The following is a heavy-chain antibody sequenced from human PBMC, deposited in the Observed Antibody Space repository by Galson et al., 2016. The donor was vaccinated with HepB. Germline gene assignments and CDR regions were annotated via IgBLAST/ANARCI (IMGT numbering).Heavy chain of an antibody. CDR2: INSGGST. D-gene: IGHD4-11*01. CDR3: ARPPTSNHVYYFDS. CDR1: GASISNTAYY. J-gene: IGHJ4*02. Sequence: SETLSLTCTVSGASISNTAYYWNWIRQPPGKGLEWIGAINSGGSTYYNPSLNSRVSLSVDTSKNQFSLRLNSVTAADTAVYYCARPPTSNHVYYFDSWGQGTLITVSS. V-gene: IGHV4-39*01.